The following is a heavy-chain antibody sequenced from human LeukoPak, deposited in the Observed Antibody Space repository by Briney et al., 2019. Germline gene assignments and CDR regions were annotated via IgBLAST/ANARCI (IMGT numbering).Heavy chain of an antibody. J-gene: IGHJ4*02. CDR3: ARDITGDPPPYYFDY. D-gene: IGHD7-27*01. Sequence: GGSLRLSCAASGFTFSYCAMHWVRQAPGKGLDWVAVISYDGSIKYYADSVKGRFTISRDNSKSMLYLQMNSLRAEDTAVYYCARDITGDPPPYYFDYWGQGSLVTVSS. CDR1: GFTFSYCA. V-gene: IGHV3-30-3*01. CDR2: ISYDGSIK.